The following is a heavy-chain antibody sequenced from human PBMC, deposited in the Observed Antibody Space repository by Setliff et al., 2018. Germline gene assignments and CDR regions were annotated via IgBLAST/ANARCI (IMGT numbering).Heavy chain of an antibody. J-gene: IGHJ3*01. D-gene: IGHD3-9*01. V-gene: IGHV1-2*02. CDR1: GYTFTSYD. Sequence: SVKVSCKASGYTFTSYDINWVRQAPGQGLGWMGWINPNSGGREYAEAFQGRVTVTGDTSIRTAFMELSGLTSDDTAVYYCAGPFDVGPYPRPIDGLDLWGQGTRVTVSS. CDR3: AGPFDVGPYPRPIDGLDL. CDR2: INPNSGGR.